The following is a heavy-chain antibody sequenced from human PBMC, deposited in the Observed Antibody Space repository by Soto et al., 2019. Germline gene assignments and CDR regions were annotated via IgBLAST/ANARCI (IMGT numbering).Heavy chain of an antibody. CDR3: ARGEYYDSSGPFSDAFDI. D-gene: IGHD3-22*01. CDR1: GFTFSSHW. CDR2: IKPDGSEK. V-gene: IGHV3-7*04. Sequence: QLVESGGGLVQPGGSLRLSCAASGFTFSSHWMSWVRQAPGKGLEWVANIKPDGSEKWYVDSVKGRFTISRDNAKNSLYLQMNSLRADDTAVYYCARGEYYDSSGPFSDAFDIWGQGTMVTVSS. J-gene: IGHJ3*02.